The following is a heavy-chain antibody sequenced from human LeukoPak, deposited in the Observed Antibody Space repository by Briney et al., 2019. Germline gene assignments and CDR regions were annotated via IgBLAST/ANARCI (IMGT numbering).Heavy chain of an antibody. CDR2: IIPIFGTA. CDR1: GGTFSSYA. CDR3: ARNYYDSSGWGAIDY. D-gene: IGHD3-22*01. Sequence: SVKVSCKASGGTFSSYAISWVRQAPGQGLEWMGGIIPIFGTANYAQKFQGRVTITADESTSTAYMELSSLRSEDTAVYYCARNYYDSSGWGAIDYWGQGTLVTVSS. V-gene: IGHV1-69*01. J-gene: IGHJ4*02.